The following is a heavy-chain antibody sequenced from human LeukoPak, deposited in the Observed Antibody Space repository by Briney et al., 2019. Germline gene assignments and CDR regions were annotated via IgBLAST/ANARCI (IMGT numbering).Heavy chain of an antibody. Sequence: WASLKVSCTASGGTFSSYAISWVRQAPGQGLEWMGGIIPIFGTANYAQKFQGRVTITADESTSTAYMELSSLRSEDTAVYYCARDSRRDGYNAWGQGTLVTVSS. D-gene: IGHD5-24*01. J-gene: IGHJ5*02. CDR3: ARDSRRDGYNA. V-gene: IGHV1-69*13. CDR2: IIPIFGTA. CDR1: GGTFSSYA.